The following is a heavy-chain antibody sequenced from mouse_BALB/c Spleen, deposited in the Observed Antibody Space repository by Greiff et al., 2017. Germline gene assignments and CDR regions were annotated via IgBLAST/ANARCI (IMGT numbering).Heavy chain of an antibody. V-gene: IGHV5-9*03. D-gene: IGHD2-4*01. Sequence: EVQLVESGGGLVKPGGSLKLSCAASGFTFSSYTMSWVRQTPEKRLEWVATISSGGGNTYYPDSVKGRFTISRDNAKNNLYLQMSSLRSEDTAMYYCTRDSYDYDAWFAYWGQGTLVTVSA. CDR3: TRDSYDYDAWFAY. CDR1: GFTFSSYT. CDR2: ISSGGGNT. J-gene: IGHJ3*01.